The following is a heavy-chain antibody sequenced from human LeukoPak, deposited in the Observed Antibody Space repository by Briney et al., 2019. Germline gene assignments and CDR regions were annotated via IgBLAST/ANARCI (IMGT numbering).Heavy chain of an antibody. J-gene: IGHJ4*02. CDR2: ISGSGGST. CDR1: GFIVSSNY. Sequence: GGSLRLSCAVSGFIVSSNYMSWVRQAPGKGLEWVSTISGSGGSTYYADSVKGRFTISRDNSKNTLYLQMNSLRAEDTAVYYCAKLLMTAVTNVDYWGQGTLVTVSS. CDR3: AKLLMTAVTNVDY. V-gene: IGHV3-23*01. D-gene: IGHD4-17*01.